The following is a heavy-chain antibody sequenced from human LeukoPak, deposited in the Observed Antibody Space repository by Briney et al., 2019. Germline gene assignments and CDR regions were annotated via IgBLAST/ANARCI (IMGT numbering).Heavy chain of an antibody. Sequence: SQTLSLTCAISGDSVSSNSAAWNWIRQSPSRGLEWLGRTYYRSKWYNDYAVSVKSRITINPDTSKNQFSLKLSSVTAADTAVYYCARIGEQWLVVLDYWGQGTLVTVSS. J-gene: IGHJ4*02. V-gene: IGHV6-1*01. CDR3: ARIGEQWLVVLDY. CDR1: GDSVSSNSAA. D-gene: IGHD6-19*01. CDR2: TYYRSKWYN.